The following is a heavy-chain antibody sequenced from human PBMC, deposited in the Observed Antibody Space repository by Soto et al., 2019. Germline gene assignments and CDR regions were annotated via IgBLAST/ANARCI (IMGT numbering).Heavy chain of an antibody. V-gene: IGHV4-34*01. J-gene: IGHJ6*02. CDR3: ARDQFGPDSGAMDV. CDR2: INYSGST. Sequence: SETLSLTCAVYGGSFSGYYWSWIRQPPGKGLEWIGDINYSGSTNYNPSLKSRVTISVDTSKNQFSLKLSSVTAADTAVYYCARDQFGPDSGAMDVWGQGTTVTVSS. D-gene: IGHD3-10*01. CDR1: GGSFSGYY.